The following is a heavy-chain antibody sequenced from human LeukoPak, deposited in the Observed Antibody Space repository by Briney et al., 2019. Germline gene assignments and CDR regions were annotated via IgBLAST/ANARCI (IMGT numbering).Heavy chain of an antibody. CDR1: GGTFSSYA. CDR2: IIPIFGTA. D-gene: IGHD3-3*01. V-gene: IGHV1-69*05. J-gene: IGHJ4*02. Sequence: GASVKVSCKASGGTFSSYAISWVRQAPGQGLEWMGGIIPIFGTANYAQKFQGGVTITTDESTSTAYMELSSLRSEDTAVYYCARGVWSGYGYYFDYWGQGTLVTVSS. CDR3: ARGVWSGYGYYFDY.